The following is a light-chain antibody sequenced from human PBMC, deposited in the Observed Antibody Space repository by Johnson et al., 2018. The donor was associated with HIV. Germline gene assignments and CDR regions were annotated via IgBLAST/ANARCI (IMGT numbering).Light chain of an antibody. J-gene: IGLJ1*01. CDR1: SSNIGNNY. CDR2: ENN. V-gene: IGLV1-51*02. CDR3: GTWDSSLSAYV. Sequence: QSVLTQPPSVSAAPGQKVTISCSGSSSNIGNNYVSWYQQLPGTAPKLLIYENNKLPSGIPDRFSGSKSGPSATLGITDLKTGDEADYYCGTWDSSLSAYVFGTGTKVTVL.